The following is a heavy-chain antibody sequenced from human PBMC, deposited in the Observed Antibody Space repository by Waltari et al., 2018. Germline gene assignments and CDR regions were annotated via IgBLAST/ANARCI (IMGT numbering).Heavy chain of an antibody. Sequence: QVHLQQWGAGLLRPSETLSLICAVYGGSLRGFYWGWIRQPPGKGLEWIGEINHSPNGNYKPSLRSRFHMSIDTSQNQFSLQLTSVTAADTGVYYCVRLEDCTGPGGNCYSGAPFAVDVWGQGTTVTVPS. V-gene: IGHV4-34*01. CDR2: INHSPNG. J-gene: IGHJ6*02. CDR3: VRLEDCTGPGGNCYSGAPFAVDV. CDR1: GGSLRGFY. D-gene: IGHD2-8*02.